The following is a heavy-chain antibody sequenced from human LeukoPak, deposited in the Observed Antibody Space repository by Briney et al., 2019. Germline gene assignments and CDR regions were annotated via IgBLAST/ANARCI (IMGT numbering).Heavy chain of an antibody. CDR1: GGTFSSYA. V-gene: IGHV1-69*06. J-gene: IGHJ5*02. CDR3: ARHYGSGSYWWFDH. D-gene: IGHD3-10*01. CDR2: IIPIFGTA. Sequence: SVKVSCKASGGTFSSYAISWVRQAPGQGLEWMGGIIPIFGTANYAQKFQGRVTITADKSTSTAYMELSSLRSEDTAVYYCARHYGSGSYWWFDHWGQGTLVTVSS.